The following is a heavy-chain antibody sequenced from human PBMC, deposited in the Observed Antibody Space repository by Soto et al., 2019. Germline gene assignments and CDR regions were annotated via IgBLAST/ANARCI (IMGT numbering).Heavy chain of an antibody. CDR1: GFTFSDSG. Sequence: EVQVVESGGGLVQPGGSLILSCAASGFTFSDSGVHWVRQASGKGLEWVGRIKTKSDNYATAYAASVKGRFTISRDDSKNMAYLQMNSLKSDDTAVYYCMAMPGLDYWGQGTQVTVSS. V-gene: IGHV3-73*02. D-gene: IGHD1-1*01. CDR3: MAMPGLDY. CDR2: IKTKSDNYAT. J-gene: IGHJ4*02.